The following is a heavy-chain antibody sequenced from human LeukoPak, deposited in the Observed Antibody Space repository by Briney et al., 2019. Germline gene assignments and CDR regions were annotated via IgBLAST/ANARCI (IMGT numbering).Heavy chain of an antibody. D-gene: IGHD6-13*01. V-gene: IGHV3-21*01. Sequence: GGSLRLSCAASGFTFSSYEMNWVRQAPGKGLEWVSSISSSSTYIHYADSVKGRFTISRDNAENSLYLQMNSLRAEDTAVYYCARAAIAAARIYYYMDVWGKGTTVTVSS. CDR1: GFTFSSYE. CDR3: ARAAIAAARIYYYMDV. CDR2: ISSSSTYI. J-gene: IGHJ6*03.